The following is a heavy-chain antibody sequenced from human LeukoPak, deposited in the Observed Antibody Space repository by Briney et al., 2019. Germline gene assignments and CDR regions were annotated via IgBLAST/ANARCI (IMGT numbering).Heavy chain of an antibody. CDR3: ARQRGDYYDSSGPPQMGYFDY. V-gene: IGHV4-59*08. CDR1: GGSISSYY. D-gene: IGHD3-22*01. Sequence: SETLSLTCTVSGGSISSYYWSWIRQPPGKGLEWIGYIYYSGSTNYNPSPKSRVTISVDTSKNQFSLKLSSVTAADTAVYYCARQRGDYYDSSGPPQMGYFDYWGQGALVTVSS. CDR2: IYYSGST. J-gene: IGHJ4*02.